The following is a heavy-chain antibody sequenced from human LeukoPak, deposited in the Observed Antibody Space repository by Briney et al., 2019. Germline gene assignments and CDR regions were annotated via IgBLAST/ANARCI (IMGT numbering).Heavy chain of an antibody. CDR1: GYTFTSYD. J-gene: IGHJ4*02. Sequence: GASVKVSRKASGYTFTSYDINWVRQATGQGLEWMGWMNPNSGNTGYAQKFQGRVTMTRNTSISTAYMELSSLRSEDTAVYYCASLLRGSYSPGDYWGQGTLVTVSS. V-gene: IGHV1-8*01. CDR2: MNPNSGNT. CDR3: ASLLRGSYSPGDY. D-gene: IGHD1-26*01.